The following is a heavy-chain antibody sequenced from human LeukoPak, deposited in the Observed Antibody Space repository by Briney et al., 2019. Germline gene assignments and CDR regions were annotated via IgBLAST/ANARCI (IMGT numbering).Heavy chain of an antibody. CDR2: ISGISTYT. Sequence: PGGSLRLSCAASGSSFINYDMSWIRQAPGKGLEWVSYISGISTYTNFADSVKGRFTVSRDNAKNSLYLQMNSLRAEDTAVYYCARGTTYFDYRGQGALVTISS. D-gene: IGHD4-11*01. CDR1: GSSFINYD. V-gene: IGHV3-11*05. J-gene: IGHJ4*02. CDR3: ARGTTYFDY.